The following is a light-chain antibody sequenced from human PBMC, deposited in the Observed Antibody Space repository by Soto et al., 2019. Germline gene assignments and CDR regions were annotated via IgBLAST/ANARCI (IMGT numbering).Light chain of an antibody. J-gene: IGKJ2*01. CDR2: LGS. Sequence: DIVMTQSPLSLPVTPGEPASISCRSSQSLLHSNGYNYLDWYLQKPGQSPQLLIYLGSNRASGVPDRFSGSGAGTDFTLKISRVEAGDVGVSYCMQALLTPRAYTFGQGTKLEIK. V-gene: IGKV2-28*01. CDR3: MQALLTPRAYT. CDR1: QSLLHSNGYNY.